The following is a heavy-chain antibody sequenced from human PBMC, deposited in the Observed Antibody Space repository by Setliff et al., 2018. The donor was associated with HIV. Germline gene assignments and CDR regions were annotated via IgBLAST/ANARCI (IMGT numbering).Heavy chain of an antibody. D-gene: IGHD2-15*01. CDR1: GFTFSSYT. Sequence: PGGSLRLSCAASGFTFSSYTMNWVRQAPGKRLEWVSSITNDGRNTYYADSVKGRFTISRDHSKNTLYLQMNSLRAEDMAVYYCAKGALGYCSGTICYPFDYWAQGTLVTVS. J-gene: IGHJ4*02. CDR3: AKGALGYCSGTICYPFDY. CDR2: ITNDGRNT. V-gene: IGHV3-23*01.